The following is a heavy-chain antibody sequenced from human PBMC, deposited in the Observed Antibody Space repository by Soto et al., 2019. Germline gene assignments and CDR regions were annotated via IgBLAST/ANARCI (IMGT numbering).Heavy chain of an antibody. V-gene: IGHV3-23*01. CDR2: ISGSGGST. CDR3: AKGRDIVATVGAWFDP. CDR1: GVTFSSYA. J-gene: IGHJ5*02. D-gene: IGHD5-12*01. Sequence: PGGSLRLSCAASGVTFSSYATSWVRQAPGKGLEWVSAISGSGGSTYYADSVKGRFTISRDNSKNTLYLQMNSLRAEDTAVYYCAKGRDIVATVGAWFDPWGQGTLVTVSS.